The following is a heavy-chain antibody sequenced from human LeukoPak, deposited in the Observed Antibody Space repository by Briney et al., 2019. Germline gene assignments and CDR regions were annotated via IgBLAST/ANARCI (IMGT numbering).Heavy chain of an antibody. CDR1: GGSFSGYY. V-gene: IGHV4-59*08. CDR3: ARTRRGTDYYDSSGYFYFDY. CDR2: IYYSGST. Sequence: SETLSLTCAVYGGSFSGYYWSWIRQPPGKGLEWIGYIYYSGSTNYNPSLKSRVTISVDTSKNQFSLKLSSVTAADTAVYYCARTRRGTDYYDSSGYFYFDYWGQGTLVAVSS. J-gene: IGHJ4*02. D-gene: IGHD3-22*01.